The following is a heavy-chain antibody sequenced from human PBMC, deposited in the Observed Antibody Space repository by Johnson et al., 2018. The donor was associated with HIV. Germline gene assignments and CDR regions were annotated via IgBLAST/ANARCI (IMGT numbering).Heavy chain of an antibody. Sequence: QVQLMESGGGVVQPGRSLRLSCAASGFTFSSYAMHWVHQAPGKGLEWVAVISYDGSNKYYADSVKGRFTISRDNSKNTLYLQMNSLRAEDTAVYYCARSDSGYDAFDIWGQGTMVSVSS. V-gene: IGHV3-30*04. CDR2: ISYDGSNK. CDR3: ARSDSGYDAFDI. CDR1: GFTFSSYA. J-gene: IGHJ3*02. D-gene: IGHD5-12*01.